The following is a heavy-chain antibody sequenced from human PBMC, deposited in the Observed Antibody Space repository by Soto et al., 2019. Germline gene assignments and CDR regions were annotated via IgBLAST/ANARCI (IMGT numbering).Heavy chain of an antibody. CDR1: GFTFSSYA. Sequence: GGSLRLSCAASGFTFSSYAMSWVRQAPGKGLEWVSAISGSGGSTYYADSVKGRFTISRDNSKNTLYLQMNSLRAEDTAVYYCAKEVAARLRVPAAWFDPWGQGTLVTVSS. CDR3: AKEVAARLRVPAAWFDP. CDR2: ISGSGGST. J-gene: IGHJ5*02. V-gene: IGHV3-23*01. D-gene: IGHD6-6*01.